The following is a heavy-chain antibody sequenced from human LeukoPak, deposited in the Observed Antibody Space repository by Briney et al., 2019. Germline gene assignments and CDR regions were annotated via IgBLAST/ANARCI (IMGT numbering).Heavy chain of an antibody. CDR1: GGSFSGYY. CDR3: ARDRYYYGMDV. J-gene: IGHJ6*02. Sequence: SETLSLTCAVYGGSFSGYYWSWIRQPPGKGLEWIGEINHSGSTNYNPSLKSRVTISADTSKNQFSLKLSSVTAADTAVYYCARDRYYYGMDVWGQGTTVTVSS. CDR2: INHSGST. V-gene: IGHV4-34*01.